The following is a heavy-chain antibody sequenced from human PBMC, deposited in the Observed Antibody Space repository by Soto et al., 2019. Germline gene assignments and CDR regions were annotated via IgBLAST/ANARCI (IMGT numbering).Heavy chain of an antibody. V-gene: IGHV3-23*01. J-gene: IGHJ6*02. CDR1: GFTFSSYA. CDR3: AKMYYGFWSALAV. D-gene: IGHD3-3*01. CDR2: ISGNSGTT. Sequence: EVQLLESGGGLVQPGGSLRLSCAASGFTFSSYAMTWVRQAPGKGLEWVSTISGNSGTTYYAASAQGRFTISRDNSKNTLYLQMSSLRAEDTAVYFCAKMYYGFWSALAVWGQGTTVTVSS.